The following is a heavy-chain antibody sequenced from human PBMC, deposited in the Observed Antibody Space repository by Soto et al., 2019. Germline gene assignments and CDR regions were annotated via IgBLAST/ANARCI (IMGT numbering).Heavy chain of an antibody. CDR2: IIDDGGRA. D-gene: IGHD6-19*01. CDR3: AKDKMEQWLVGGYLDY. J-gene: IGHJ4*02. Sequence: GSLRCSCSASEFIFSNHDLSWGLQSPGKGLEWVSSIIDDGGRAYYADSVKGRFTVSRDNYRNTLSLQMSSLRAEDTAVYYCAKDKMEQWLVGGYLDYRRQGTQVTVSS. V-gene: IGHV3-23*01. CDR1: EFIFSNHD.